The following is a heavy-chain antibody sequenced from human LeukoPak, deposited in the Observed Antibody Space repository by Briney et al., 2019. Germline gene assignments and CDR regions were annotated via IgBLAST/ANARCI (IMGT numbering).Heavy chain of an antibody. Sequence: GASVKVSCKASGYTFTSYDINWVRQATGQGLGWMGWMNPNSGNTGYAQKFQGRVTITRNTSISTAYMELSSLRSEDTAVYYCARGGRIVVVPAAMQDYYYYYMDVWGKGTTVTVSS. CDR2: MNPNSGNT. CDR3: ARGGRIVVVPAAMQDYYYYYMDV. V-gene: IGHV1-8*03. J-gene: IGHJ6*03. D-gene: IGHD2-2*01. CDR1: GYTFTSYD.